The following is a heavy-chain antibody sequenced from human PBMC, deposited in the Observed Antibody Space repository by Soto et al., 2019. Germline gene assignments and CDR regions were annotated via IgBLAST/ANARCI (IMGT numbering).Heavy chain of an antibody. CDR2: ISSSGSTT. CDR1: GFTFSDYY. J-gene: IGHJ4*02. V-gene: IGHV3-11*01. Sequence: VQLVESGGGLVKPGGSLRLSCAASGFTFSDYYMTWIRQAPGKGLEWVSYISSSGSTTYYADSVKGRFTISRDNARNSLSLQMNSLRAEDTAVYYCARDRSNYDSSGLRWGQGTLVTVSS. D-gene: IGHD3-22*01. CDR3: ARDRSNYDSSGLR.